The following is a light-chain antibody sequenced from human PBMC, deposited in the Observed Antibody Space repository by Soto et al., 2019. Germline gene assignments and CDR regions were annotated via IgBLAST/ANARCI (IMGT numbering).Light chain of an antibody. V-gene: IGKV4-1*01. J-gene: IGKJ4*01. CDR1: QSCLYSCNNKNY. CDR3: QQYYSTPLT. Sequence: DIVMTQSPDALAVSLGERAAINCNSSQSCLYSCNNKNYIAWYQQKPGHPPRLLIYWAFTRGSGVPERFSRSGSGTDFTLTISRLQAEDVAVYYCQQYYSTPLTFGGGTKVEIK. CDR2: WAF.